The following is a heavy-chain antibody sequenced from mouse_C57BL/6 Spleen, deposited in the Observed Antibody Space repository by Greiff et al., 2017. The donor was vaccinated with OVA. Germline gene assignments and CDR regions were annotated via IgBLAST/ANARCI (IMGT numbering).Heavy chain of an antibody. CDR1: GYTFTDYY. Sequence: VQLQQSGPELVKPGASVKISCKASGYTFTDYYMNWVKQSHGKSLEWIGDINPNNGGTSYNQKFKGKATLTVDKSSSTAYMELRSLTSEDSAVYYCASYHYFDYWGQGTTLTVSS. J-gene: IGHJ2*01. CDR2: INPNNGGT. CDR3: ASYHYFDY. V-gene: IGHV1-26*01.